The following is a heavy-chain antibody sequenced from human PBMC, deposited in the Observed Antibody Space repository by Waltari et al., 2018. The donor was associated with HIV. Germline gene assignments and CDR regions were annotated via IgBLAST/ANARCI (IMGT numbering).Heavy chain of an antibody. D-gene: IGHD3-3*01. CDR2: FVPSVQRR. CDR3: LLGSHYYESAAYYEH. CDR1: GCTFGAFP. V-gene: IGHV1-69*02. Sequence: QVQLVQSGSELKKPGSSMKVSCTASGCTFGAFPINWVRQAPGQGLEWLGSFVPSVQRRLSSEKFRARLTRTADKSTTTAFMELAALTSQDTAVYYCLLGSHYYESAAYYEHWGPGTLVTVSS. J-gene: IGHJ4*01.